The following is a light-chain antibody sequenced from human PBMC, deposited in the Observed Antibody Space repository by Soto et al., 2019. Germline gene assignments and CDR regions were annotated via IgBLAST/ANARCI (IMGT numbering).Light chain of an antibody. V-gene: IGKV3-15*01. Sequence: EIVLTQSPATLSVSPGARATLSCLASQSISSNLAWYQQKPGQAPRLLIDDASTRAAGIPARFNGGGSGTEFTLTISSLQSEDFALYYCQQFHNWPLSFGGGTKVDIK. CDR3: QQFHNWPLS. J-gene: IGKJ4*01. CDR2: DAS. CDR1: QSISSN.